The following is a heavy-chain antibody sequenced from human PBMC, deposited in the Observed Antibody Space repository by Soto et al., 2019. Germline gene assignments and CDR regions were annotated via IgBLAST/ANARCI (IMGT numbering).Heavy chain of an antibody. CDR2: IYYSGST. D-gene: IGHD3-16*01. Sequence: SETLSLTCTVSGGSISSGDYYWSWIRQPPGKGLEWIGYIYYSGSTYYNPSLKSRVTISVDTSKNQFSLKLSSVTAADTAVYYCARGQMPNDYVFPLGFDYWGQGTLVTVSS. CDR3: ARGQMPNDYVFPLGFDY. V-gene: IGHV4-30-4*01. CDR1: GGSISSGDYY. J-gene: IGHJ4*02.